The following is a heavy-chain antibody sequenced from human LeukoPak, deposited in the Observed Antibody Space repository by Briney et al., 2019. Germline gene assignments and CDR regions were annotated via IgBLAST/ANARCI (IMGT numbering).Heavy chain of an antibody. V-gene: IGHV3-43*02. Sequence: GGSLRLSCVASGFTFADHVFHWIRQIPGKGLEWLAFISKDDDTYYADSVQGRFTISRDNSKNSLYFELQSLTTDDAALYYCVKEASDPYFFDFWGQGTLVTVSS. CDR2: ISKDDDT. CDR1: GFTFADHV. CDR3: VKEASDPYFFDF. J-gene: IGHJ4*02.